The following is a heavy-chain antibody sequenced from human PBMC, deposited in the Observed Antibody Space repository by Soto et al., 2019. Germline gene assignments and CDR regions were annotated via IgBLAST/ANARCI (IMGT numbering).Heavy chain of an antibody. CDR2: ISGSGTTA. Sequence: EVQLLESGGGLVQPGGSLRLSCAASGFVFSSYAMSWVRQAPGKGLEWVSAISGSGTTAYYADSEKGRFIFSRDNPKNTMYLQMNSLRAEDTAVYFCAKTTDGWFSAFEIWGQGTVVTVSS. CDR1: GFVFSSYA. D-gene: IGHD6-19*01. V-gene: IGHV3-23*01. CDR3: AKTTDGWFSAFEI. J-gene: IGHJ3*02.